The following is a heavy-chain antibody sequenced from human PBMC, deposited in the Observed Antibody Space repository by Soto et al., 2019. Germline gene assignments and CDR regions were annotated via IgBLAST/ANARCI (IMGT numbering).Heavy chain of an antibody. J-gene: IGHJ6*02. Sequence: SVKVSCKASGGTFSSYAISWVRQAPGQGLEWMGGIIPIFGTANYAQKFQGRVTITADKSTSTAYMELSSLRSEDTAVYYCAATTYYDFWSGYSDYYYYYGMDVWGQGTTVTVSS. CDR1: GGTFSSYA. CDR2: IIPIFGTA. D-gene: IGHD3-3*01. V-gene: IGHV1-69*06. CDR3: AATTYYDFWSGYSDYYYYYGMDV.